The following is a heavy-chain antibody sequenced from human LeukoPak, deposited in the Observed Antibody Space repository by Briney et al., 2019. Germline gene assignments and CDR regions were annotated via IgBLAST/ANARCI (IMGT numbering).Heavy chain of an antibody. Sequence: GGSLRLSCAASGFTFSSYAMSWVRQAPGKGLEWVSAISGSGGSTYYADSVKGRFTISRDNSRNTLYLQMNSLRAEDTAVYYCAKDLTYYDFWSGYYPDALFDYWGQGTLVTVSS. J-gene: IGHJ4*02. CDR1: GFTFSSYA. CDR2: ISGSGGST. V-gene: IGHV3-23*01. CDR3: AKDLTYYDFWSGYYPDALFDY. D-gene: IGHD3-3*01.